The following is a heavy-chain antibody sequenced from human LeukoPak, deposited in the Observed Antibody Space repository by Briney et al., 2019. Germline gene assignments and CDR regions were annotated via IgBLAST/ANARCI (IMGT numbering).Heavy chain of an antibody. CDR3: ARVSLWFGELLADY. Sequence: GGSLRLSCAASGFTFSGYWMHWVRQAPGKGLVWVSRINSDGSSATYADSVKGRVTISRDNAKNTLYLQMSSLGAEDTALYYCARVSLWFGELLADYWGQGTLVTVSS. V-gene: IGHV3-74*01. CDR1: GFTFSGYW. CDR2: INSDGSSA. D-gene: IGHD3-10*01. J-gene: IGHJ4*02.